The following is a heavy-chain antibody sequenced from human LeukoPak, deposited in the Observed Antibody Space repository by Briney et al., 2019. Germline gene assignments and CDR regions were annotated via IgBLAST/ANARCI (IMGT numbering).Heavy chain of an antibody. J-gene: IGHJ4*02. CDR3: ARPSGSVTIFGVVDYFDY. D-gene: IGHD3-3*01. V-gene: IGHV3-30*04. Sequence: AGGSLRLSCVVSGFTFTNYGMHWVRQAPGKGLDWVASIAYDGSNENYAESVKGRLTISRDNSKNTLFLQLNSLRAEDTAVYYCARPSGSVTIFGVVDYFDYWGQGSLVTVSS. CDR2: IAYDGSNE. CDR1: GFTFTNYG.